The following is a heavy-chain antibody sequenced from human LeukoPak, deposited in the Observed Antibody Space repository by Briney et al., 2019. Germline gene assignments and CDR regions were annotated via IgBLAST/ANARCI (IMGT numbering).Heavy chain of an antibody. CDR2: FDIEDVET. Sequence: ASVKVSCKVSGYALSESSIHWVRQTPGEGFEWMGGFDIEDVETTYAQKFRGRVTMTEDTSTDTAYMELINLRSDDTAVYFCVSDRSDGGFPESNGYPTFDLWGRGTLVTVSS. D-gene: IGHD5-24*01. CDR1: GYALSESS. J-gene: IGHJ2*01. V-gene: IGHV1-24*01. CDR3: VSDRSDGGFPESNGYPTFDL.